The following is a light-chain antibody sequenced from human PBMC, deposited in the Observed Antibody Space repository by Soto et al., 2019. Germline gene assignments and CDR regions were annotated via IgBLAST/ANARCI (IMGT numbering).Light chain of an antibody. Sequence: DIQMTQYPSSLSASVGDRVTITCRSSQSISSWLAWYQQKPGKAPKLLIYDASSLESGVPSRFSGSGSGTEFTLTISSLQPDDFATYYCQQYNSYSPTWTFGQGTKVDI. CDR3: QQYNSYSPTWT. CDR1: QSISSW. CDR2: DAS. J-gene: IGKJ1*01. V-gene: IGKV1-5*01.